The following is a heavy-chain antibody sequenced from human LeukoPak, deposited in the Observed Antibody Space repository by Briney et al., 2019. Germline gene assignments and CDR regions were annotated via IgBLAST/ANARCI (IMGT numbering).Heavy chain of an antibody. CDR1: GFTFTTYA. CDR2: ISSTSSTI. V-gene: IGHV3-48*02. CDR3: ARSRGNDY. J-gene: IGHJ4*02. Sequence: PGGSLRLSCAASGFTFTTYAMNWVRQAPGKGLEWISYISSTSSTIEYAHSVKGRFTISRDNAKNSLYLQMNSLRDEDTAVYYCARSRGNDYWGQGTLVTVSS.